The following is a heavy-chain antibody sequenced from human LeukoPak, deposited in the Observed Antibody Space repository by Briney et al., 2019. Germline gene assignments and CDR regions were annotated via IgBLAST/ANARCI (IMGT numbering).Heavy chain of an antibody. V-gene: IGHV3-30-3*01. D-gene: IGHD5-24*01. CDR1: GFTSSSYA. CDR2: ISYDGSNK. CDR3: ARDPEMATISAFDY. Sequence: GGSLRLSCAASGFTSSSYAMHWVRQAPGKGLEWVAVISYDGSNKYYADSVKGRFTISRDNSKNTLYLQMNSLRAEDTAVYYCARDPEMATISAFDYWGQGTLVTVSS. J-gene: IGHJ4*02.